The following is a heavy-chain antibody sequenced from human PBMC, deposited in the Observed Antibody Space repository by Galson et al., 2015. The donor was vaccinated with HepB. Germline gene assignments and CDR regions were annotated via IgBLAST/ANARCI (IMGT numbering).Heavy chain of an antibody. J-gene: IGHJ6*02. CDR2: ISYDGSNK. CDR1: RFTFSSYA. Sequence: SLRLSCAASRFTFSSYAMHWVRQAPGKGLEWVAVISYDGSNKYYADSVKGRFTISRDNSKNTLYLQMNSLRAEDTAVYYCAREYGDYVGVGYGMDVWGQGTTVTVSS. D-gene: IGHD4-17*01. V-gene: IGHV3-30*04. CDR3: AREYGDYVGVGYGMDV.